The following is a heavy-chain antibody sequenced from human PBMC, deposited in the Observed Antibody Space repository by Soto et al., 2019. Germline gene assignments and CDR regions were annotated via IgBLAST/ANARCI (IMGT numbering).Heavy chain of an antibody. Sequence: SETLSLTCTVSGGSISSYYWSWIRQPPGKGLEWIGYIYYSGSTNYNPSLKSRVTISVDTSKNQFSLKLSSVTAADTAVYYCARSSLTFLAFDIWGQGTMVTVSS. CDR3: ARSSLTFLAFDI. CDR1: GGSISSYY. J-gene: IGHJ3*02. D-gene: IGHD7-27*01. V-gene: IGHV4-59*01. CDR2: IYYSGST.